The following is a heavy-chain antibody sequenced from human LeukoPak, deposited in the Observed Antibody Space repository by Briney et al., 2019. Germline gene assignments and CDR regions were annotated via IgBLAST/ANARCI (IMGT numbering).Heavy chain of an antibody. D-gene: IGHD2-2*01. Sequence: GESLKISCNGSCYSLTNYWIDWVPPLSGKGPEWMGIIYPGDSDTIYSPSFQGRVTISADKSISTAYLQWSSLKASDTAMYYCARHRESCSGTRCYADYWGQGTLVTVSS. CDR3: ARHRESCSGTRCYADY. CDR2: IYPGDSDT. J-gene: IGHJ4*02. V-gene: IGHV5-51*01. CDR1: CYSLTNYW.